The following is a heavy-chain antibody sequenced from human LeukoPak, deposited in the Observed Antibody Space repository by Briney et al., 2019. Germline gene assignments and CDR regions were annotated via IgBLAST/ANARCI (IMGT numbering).Heavy chain of an antibody. Sequence: ASLKVSCKASVYTFTGYYMHWVRQAPGQGLEWMGWINPNSGGTNYAQKFKGRDTMTRDTSISTAYMELSRLRSDDTAVYYCARDSSGYYLDYWGQGTLVTVSS. J-gene: IGHJ4*02. CDR1: VYTFTGYY. V-gene: IGHV1-2*02. CDR3: ARDSSGYYLDY. CDR2: INPNSGGT. D-gene: IGHD3-22*01.